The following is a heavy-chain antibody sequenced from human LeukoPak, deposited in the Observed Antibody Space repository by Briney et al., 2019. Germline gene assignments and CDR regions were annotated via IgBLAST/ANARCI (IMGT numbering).Heavy chain of an antibody. CDR3: AKDQVQQWLAWYFDL. CDR1: GFTFSSYG. J-gene: IGHJ2*01. Sequence: GGSLRLSCAASGFTFSSYGMHWVRQAPGKGLEWVAVISYDGSNKYYADSVKGRFTISRDNSKNTLYLQMNSLRAEDTAVYYCAKDQVQQWLAWYFDLWGRGTLVTVSS. D-gene: IGHD6-19*01. V-gene: IGHV3-30*18. CDR2: ISYDGSNK.